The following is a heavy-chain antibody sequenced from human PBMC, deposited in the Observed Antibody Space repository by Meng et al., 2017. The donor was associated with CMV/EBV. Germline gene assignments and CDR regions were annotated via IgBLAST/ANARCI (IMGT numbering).Heavy chain of an antibody. J-gene: IGHJ5*02. V-gene: IGHV4-61*02. CDR1: GGSISSGSYY. CDR2: IYTSGST. CDR3: AREVVVITPYNWFDP. Sequence: QVPLQVSVPGLWKPSRTLSLTCTGSGGSISSGSYYWIWIRQPAGKGLEWIGRIYTSGSTNYNPSLKSRVTISVDTSKNQFSLKLSSVTAADTAVYYCAREVVVITPYNWFDPWGQGTLVTVSS. D-gene: IGHD3-22*01.